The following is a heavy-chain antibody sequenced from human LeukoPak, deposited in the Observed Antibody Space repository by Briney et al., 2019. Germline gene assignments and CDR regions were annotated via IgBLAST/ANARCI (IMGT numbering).Heavy chain of an antibody. CDR2: ISGSGGST. D-gene: IGHD2-2*01. CDR3: AKVQIVVVPAAPAYFDY. V-gene: IGHV3-23*01. J-gene: IGHJ4*02. Sequence: GGSLRLSCAASGFTFSSYAMSWVRQAPGKGLEWVSAISGSGGSTYYADSVKGRFTISRDNSKNTLYLQMNSLRAEDTAVYYCAKVQIVVVPAAPAYFDYWGQGTLVTVSS. CDR1: GFTFSSYA.